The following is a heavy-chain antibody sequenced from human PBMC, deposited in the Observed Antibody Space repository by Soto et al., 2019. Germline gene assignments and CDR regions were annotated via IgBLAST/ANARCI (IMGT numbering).Heavy chain of an antibody. D-gene: IGHD2-21*02. J-gene: IGHJ5*02. V-gene: IGHV3-30*18. Sequence: PGGSLRLSCAASGFTFSSYGMHWVRQAPGKGLEWVAVISYDGSNKYYADSVKGRFTISRDNSKNTLYLQMNSLRAEDTAVSYCAKGGGGDSVLDWFAPWGRGPLVTVS. CDR1: GFTFSSYG. CDR3: AKGGGGDSVLDWFAP. CDR2: ISYDGSNK.